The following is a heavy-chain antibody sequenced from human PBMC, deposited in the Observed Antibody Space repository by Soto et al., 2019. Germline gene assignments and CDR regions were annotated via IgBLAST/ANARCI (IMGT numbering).Heavy chain of an antibody. V-gene: IGHV1-69*12. J-gene: IGHJ4*02. CDR2: IIPIFGTA. D-gene: IGHD2-15*01. CDR3: ARDAGYCSGGSGYSRNDY. CDR1: GGTFSSYA. Sequence: QVQLVQSGAEVKKPGSSVKVSCKASGGTFSSYAISWVRQAPGQGLEWMGGIIPIFGTANYAQKFQGRVPITADESTSTAYMELSSLRSEDTAVYYCARDAGYCSGGSGYSRNDYWGQGTLVTVSS.